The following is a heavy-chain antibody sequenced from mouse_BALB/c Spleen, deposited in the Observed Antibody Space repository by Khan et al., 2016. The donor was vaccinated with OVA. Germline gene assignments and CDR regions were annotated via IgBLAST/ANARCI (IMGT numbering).Heavy chain of an antibody. Sequence: EVQLQESGPGLVKPSQSLSLTCTVTGYSITSEYAWNWIRQLPGNKLEWMGYINYSGNTRSNPSLKSRTSITGNTSKNQFFLQLNSVTNEDTATYYCARNDYYDYDPFAYWGQGTLVTVSS. CDR2: INYSGNT. D-gene: IGHD2-4*01. CDR3: ARNDYYDYDPFAY. J-gene: IGHJ3*01. V-gene: IGHV3-2*02. CDR1: GYSITSEYA.